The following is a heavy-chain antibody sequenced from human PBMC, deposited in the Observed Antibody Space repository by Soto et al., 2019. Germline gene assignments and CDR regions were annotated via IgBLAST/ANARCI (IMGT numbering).Heavy chain of an antibody. J-gene: IGHJ6*01. CDR2: ISYDGDKE. V-gene: IGHV3-30*18. D-gene: IGHD3-10*01. Sequence: QVQLVESGGGVVQPGRSLRLSCAASGFTFTNYGMHWVRQAPGKGLEWVAVISYDGDKEYYADSVKGRFTISRDNSKNTVNLQMNSLRAEDTAVYYCAKDIALVRGVIIDMDVWGQGPMVTVSS. CDR1: GFTFTNYG. CDR3: AKDIALVRGVIIDMDV.